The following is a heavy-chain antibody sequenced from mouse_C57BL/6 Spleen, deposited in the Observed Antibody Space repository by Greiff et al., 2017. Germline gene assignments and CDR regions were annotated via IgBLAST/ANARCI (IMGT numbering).Heavy chain of an antibody. V-gene: IGHV8-8*01. CDR1: GFSLSTFGMG. D-gene: IGHD1-1*01. Sequence: QVTLKESGPGILQPSQTLSLTCSFSGFSLSTFGMGVGWIRQPSGKGLEWLAHIWWDDDNNYNPALKRRRTSSKDTSKNQEYLKIANVDTADTATYYWARIAGGSKNYAMDYWGQGTSVTVSS. CDR2: IWWDDDN. CDR3: ARIAGGSKNYAMDY. J-gene: IGHJ4*01.